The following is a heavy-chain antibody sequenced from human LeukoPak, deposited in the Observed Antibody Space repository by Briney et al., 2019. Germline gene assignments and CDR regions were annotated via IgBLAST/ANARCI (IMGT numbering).Heavy chain of an antibody. Sequence: ASVKVSCKASGYTFTSYGISWVRQAPGRGLEWMGWISAYNGNTNYAQKLQGRVTMTTDTSTSTAYMELRSLRSDDTAVYYCARRIRNYDSSGHLDPWGQGTLVTVSS. CDR1: GYTFTSYG. CDR3: ARRIRNYDSSGHLDP. J-gene: IGHJ5*02. CDR2: ISAYNGNT. V-gene: IGHV1-18*01. D-gene: IGHD3-22*01.